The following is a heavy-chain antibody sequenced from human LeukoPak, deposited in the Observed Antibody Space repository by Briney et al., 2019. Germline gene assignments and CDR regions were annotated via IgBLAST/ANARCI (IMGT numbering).Heavy chain of an antibody. D-gene: IGHD6-13*01. CDR2: IYYSGST. J-gene: IGHJ5*02. CDR1: GGSISSYY. V-gene: IGHV4-59*12. Sequence: SETLTLTCTVSGGSISSYYWSWIRQPPGKGLEWIGYIYYSGSTNYNPSLKSRVTISVDKSKNQFSLKLSSVTAADTAVYYCARPVGASSWLRRWFDPWGQGTLVTVSS. CDR3: ARPVGASSWLRRWFDP.